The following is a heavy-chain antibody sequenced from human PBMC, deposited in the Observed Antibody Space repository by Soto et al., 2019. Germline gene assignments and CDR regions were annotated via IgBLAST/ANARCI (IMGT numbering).Heavy chain of an antibody. J-gene: IGHJ4*02. CDR3: AREVGPVISSGWQYYFDY. D-gene: IGHD6-19*01. CDR2: NYYSGST. Sequence: SETLSLTCTVSGGSISSYYWSWIRQPPGKGLEWIGYNYYSGSTNYNPSLKSRVTISVDTSKNQFSLKLSSVTAADTAVYYCAREVGPVISSGWQYYFDYWGQGTLVTVSS. CDR1: GGSISSYY. V-gene: IGHV4-59*01.